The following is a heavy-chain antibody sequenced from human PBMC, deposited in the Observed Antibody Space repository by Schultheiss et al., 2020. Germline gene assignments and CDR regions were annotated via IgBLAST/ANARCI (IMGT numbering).Heavy chain of an antibody. CDR1: GFTFSSYS. CDR2: ISGSSSTM. D-gene: IGHD1-26*01. V-gene: IGHV3-48*02. CDR3: AILGAVGATLFDY. Sequence: GGSLRLSCAASGFTFSSYSMNWVRKAPGKGLEWVSYISGSSSTMYYADSVKGRFTISRDNAQNSLYLQMNSLRDEDTAIYYCAILGAVGATLFDYWGQGTLVNGYS. J-gene: IGHJ4*02.